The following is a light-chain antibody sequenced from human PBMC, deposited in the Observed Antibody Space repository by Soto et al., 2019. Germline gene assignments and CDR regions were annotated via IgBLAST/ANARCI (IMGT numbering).Light chain of an antibody. Sequence: IRLTPNNFTLSAAVGDKVTLHFLASQSIAIWLAWYHQKPGKAPKALIYDASRLESGVPSRFSGSGSGTEFTLTISSLQPDDFATYYCQKYGIYPWAFCHVAKVAIK. CDR2: DAS. V-gene: IGKV1-5*01. J-gene: IGKJ1*01. CDR1: QSIAIW. CDR3: QKYGIYPWA.